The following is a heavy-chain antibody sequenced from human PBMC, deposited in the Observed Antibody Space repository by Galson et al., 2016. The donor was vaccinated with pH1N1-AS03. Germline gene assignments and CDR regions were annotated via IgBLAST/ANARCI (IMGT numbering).Heavy chain of an antibody. V-gene: IGHV3-23*01. CDR1: GFSFSTYA. CDR2: ISASGGDT. CDR3: AKFRGGHYPQYYFDY. Sequence: SLRLSCAASGFSFSTYAMSWVRQAQGMGLEWVSSISASGGDTYYADSVKGRCTVSRDNSKNTLYLQLNSLRAEDTAVYSCAKFRGGHYPQYYFDYWGQGALVTVSS. D-gene: IGHD2-15*01. J-gene: IGHJ4*02.